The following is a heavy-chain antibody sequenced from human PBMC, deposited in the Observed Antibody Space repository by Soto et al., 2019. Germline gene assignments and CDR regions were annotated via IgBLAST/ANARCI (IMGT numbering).Heavy chain of an antibody. V-gene: IGHV1-69*12. CDR2: IIPIFGTT. D-gene: IGHD6-6*01. J-gene: IGHJ5*02. Sequence: QVQLVQSGAEVKKPGSSVKVSCKASGGTFSSYAISWVRQAPGQGLEWMGGIIPIFGTTNYAQKFQARVTITADESTSTAYMELSSLRSDDTAVYYCASDPIKYSRGNWFDPWGQGTLVTVSS. CDR1: GGTFSSYA. CDR3: ASDPIKYSRGNWFDP.